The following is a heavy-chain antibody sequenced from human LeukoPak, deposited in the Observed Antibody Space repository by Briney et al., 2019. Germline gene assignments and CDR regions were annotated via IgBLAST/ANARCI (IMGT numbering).Heavy chain of an antibody. J-gene: IGHJ4*02. D-gene: IGHD3-22*01. Sequence: SETLSLTCSVSGGSISGYYWSWIRQPAGKGLEWIGRIYSSGSTNYNPSPKSRVTMSVDTSKKQFSLKLSSVTAADTALYYCARSPDYDSTGYDYWGQGTLVTVSS. CDR3: ARSPDYDSTGYDY. CDR2: IYSSGST. CDR1: GGSISGYY. V-gene: IGHV4-4*07.